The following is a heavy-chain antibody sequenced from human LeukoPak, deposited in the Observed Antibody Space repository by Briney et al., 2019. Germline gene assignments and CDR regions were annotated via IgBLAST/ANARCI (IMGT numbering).Heavy chain of an antibody. J-gene: IGHJ4*02. Sequence: ASVKVSCKASGYTFTSYYMHWLRQAPGQGLEWMGIINPSGGSTSYAQKFQGRVTMTRDMSTSTVYMELSSLRSEDTAVYYCAIATGIRYSYGSGYWGQGTLVTVSS. V-gene: IGHV1-46*01. CDR2: INPSGGST. D-gene: IGHD5-18*01. CDR3: AIATGIRYSYGSGY. CDR1: GYTFTSYY.